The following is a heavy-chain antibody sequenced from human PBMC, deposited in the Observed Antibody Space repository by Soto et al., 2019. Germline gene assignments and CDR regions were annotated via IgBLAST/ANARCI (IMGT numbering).Heavy chain of an antibody. Sequence: ASVKVSCEASGYTFTGYYMHWVRQAPGQGLEWMGWINPSSGGTNYAQKFQGRVTMTRDTSISTAYMELSRLRSDDTAVYYCARVPRWYEAYDYWGQGTLVTVSS. V-gene: IGHV1-2*02. CDR1: GYTFTGYY. D-gene: IGHD6-13*01. CDR2: INPSSGGT. CDR3: ARVPRWYEAYDY. J-gene: IGHJ4*02.